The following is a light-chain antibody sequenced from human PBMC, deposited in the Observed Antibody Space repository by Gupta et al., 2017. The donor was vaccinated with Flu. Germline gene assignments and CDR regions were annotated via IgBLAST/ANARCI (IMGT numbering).Light chain of an antibody. CDR1: QSVSDY. V-gene: IGKV3-11*01. CDR2: SPS. Sequence: EIVLTQSPATLSLSPGDRADLSCRASQSVSDYLVWYQQKPGQPPRLLLFSPSTRAAGIPPRFSVSGSGTDFTLTISSLEPEDFAVYYCQQRSNRPMYTFGQGTRLEI. J-gene: IGKJ2*01. CDR3: QQRSNRPMYT.